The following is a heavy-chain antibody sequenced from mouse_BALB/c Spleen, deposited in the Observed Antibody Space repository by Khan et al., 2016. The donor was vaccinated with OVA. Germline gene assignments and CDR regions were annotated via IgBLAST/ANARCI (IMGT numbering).Heavy chain of an antibody. CDR3: ARDGSRYNYAMDY. CDR2: ISSSGST. CDR1: DYSITSDYA. Sequence: EVQLQESGPGLVKPSQSLSLTCTVTDYSITSDYAWNWIRQFPGNKLEWTGYISSSGSTNYNPALKSRISITRDTSKNQFFLQLNSVTTEDTATYYCARDGSRYNYAMDYWGQGTSVTVSS. J-gene: IGHJ4*01. V-gene: IGHV3-2*02. D-gene: IGHD2-3*01.